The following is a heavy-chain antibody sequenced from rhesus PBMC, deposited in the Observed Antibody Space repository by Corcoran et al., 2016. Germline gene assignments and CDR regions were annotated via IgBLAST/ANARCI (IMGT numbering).Heavy chain of an antibody. CDR2: ISGSRGST. V-gene: IGHV4-165*01. CDR3: ARTYSGYSFRHFDY. J-gene: IGHJ4*01. Sequence: QVQLQESGPGLVKPSETLSLTCAVSGGSFSGYYWGWIRQPPGKGLEWIRYISGSRGSTDYNPSLKSRVTISTDTAKNQFSLKLSSVTAADTAVYYCARTYSGYSFRHFDYWGQGVLVTVSS. CDR1: GGSFSGYY. D-gene: IGHD5-24*01.